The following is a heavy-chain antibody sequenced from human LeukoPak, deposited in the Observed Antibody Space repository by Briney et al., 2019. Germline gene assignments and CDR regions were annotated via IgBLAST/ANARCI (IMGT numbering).Heavy chain of an antibody. CDR3: ARDQAAAGTEDDAFDI. Sequence: ASVKVSCKASGYTFTSYYMHWVRQAPGQGLEWMGIINPSGGSTSYAQKFQGRVTMTRDTSTSIVYMELSSLRSEDTAVYYCARDQAAAGTEDDAFDIWGQGTVVTVSS. J-gene: IGHJ3*02. D-gene: IGHD6-13*01. CDR2: INPSGGST. CDR1: GYTFTSYY. V-gene: IGHV1-46*01.